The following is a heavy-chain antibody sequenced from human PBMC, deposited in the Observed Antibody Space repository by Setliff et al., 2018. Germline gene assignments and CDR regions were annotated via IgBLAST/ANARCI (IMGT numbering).Heavy chain of an antibody. V-gene: IGHV1-2*04. D-gene: IGHD3-3*01. CDR1: GGTFSSYA. J-gene: IGHJ4*02. CDR3: SRGRDFWSGYLVY. CDR2: INPNSGGT. Sequence: ASVKVSCKASGGTFSSYATSWVRQAPGKGLEWIGWINPNSGGTNYAQKFQGWVTMTRDTSISTAYMELSRLRSDDTAVYYCSRGRDFWSGYLVYWGQGTLVTVSS.